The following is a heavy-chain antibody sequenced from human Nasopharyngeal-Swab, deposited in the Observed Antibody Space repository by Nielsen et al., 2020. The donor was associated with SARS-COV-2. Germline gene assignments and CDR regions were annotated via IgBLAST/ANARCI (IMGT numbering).Heavy chain of an antibody. CDR2: INPSGGST. V-gene: IGHV1-46*01. CDR3: ASLGGEDAFDI. J-gene: IGHJ3*02. Sequence: SVKVSCKASGYTFTSYYMHWVRQAPGQGLEWMGIINPSGGSTSYAQKFQGRVTITADESTSTAYMELSSLRSEDTAVYYCASLGGEDAFDIWGQGTMVTVSS. CDR1: GYTFTSYY. D-gene: IGHD3-16*01.